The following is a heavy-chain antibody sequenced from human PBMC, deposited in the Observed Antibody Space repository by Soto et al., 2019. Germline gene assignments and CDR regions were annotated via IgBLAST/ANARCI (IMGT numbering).Heavy chain of an antibody. CDR1: GFTFSSYG. Sequence: QVQLVESGGGVVQPGRSLRLSCAASGFTFSSYGMHWVRQAPGKGLEWVAVISYDGSNKYYADSVKGRFTISRDNSKNTLYLQMNSLRAEDTAVYYCASPVSGSSWYHFDYWGQGTLVTVSS. V-gene: IGHV3-30*03. CDR2: ISYDGSNK. D-gene: IGHD6-13*01. J-gene: IGHJ4*02. CDR3: ASPVSGSSWYHFDY.